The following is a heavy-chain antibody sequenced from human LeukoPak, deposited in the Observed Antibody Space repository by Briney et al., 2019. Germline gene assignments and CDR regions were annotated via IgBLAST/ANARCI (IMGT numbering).Heavy chain of an antibody. Sequence: SETLSLTCTVSGGSISRYYRTWIRQPPGKGLEWIGYIYYSGSTNYNPSLKSRVTISVDTSKNQFSLKLSSVTAADTAVYYCATGGERSRIIRFWGQGTLVTVSS. CDR1: GGSISRYY. V-gene: IGHV4-59*01. D-gene: IGHD3-16*01. CDR2: IYYSGST. J-gene: IGHJ4*02. CDR3: ATGGERSRIIRF.